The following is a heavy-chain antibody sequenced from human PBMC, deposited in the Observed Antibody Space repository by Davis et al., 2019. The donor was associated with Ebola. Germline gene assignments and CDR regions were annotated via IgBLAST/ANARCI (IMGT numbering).Heavy chain of an antibody. V-gene: IGHV3-23*01. Sequence: GESLKISCAAPGFTFSSYAMSWVRQAPGKGLEWVSAISGSGGSTYYADSVKGRFTISRDNPKNTLYLQMNSLRAEDTAVYYCAKFDCGGGSCYSFDYWGQGTLVTVSS. D-gene: IGHD2-15*01. CDR3: AKFDCGGGSCYSFDY. CDR2: ISGSGGST. CDR1: GFTFSSYA. J-gene: IGHJ4*02.